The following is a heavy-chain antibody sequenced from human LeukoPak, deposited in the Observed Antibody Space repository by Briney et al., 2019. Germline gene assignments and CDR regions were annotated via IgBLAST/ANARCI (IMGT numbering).Heavy chain of an antibody. CDR1: GFTFSSYG. CDR2: ISYDGSNK. V-gene: IGHV3-30*03. Sequence: GRSLRLSCAASGFTFSSYGMHWVRQAPGKGLEWVAVISYDGSNKYYADSVKGRFTISRDNSRNTLYLQMNSLRAEDTAVYYCARDYYYDSSGYYDNWGQGTLVTVSS. D-gene: IGHD3-22*01. J-gene: IGHJ4*02. CDR3: ARDYYYDSSGYYDN.